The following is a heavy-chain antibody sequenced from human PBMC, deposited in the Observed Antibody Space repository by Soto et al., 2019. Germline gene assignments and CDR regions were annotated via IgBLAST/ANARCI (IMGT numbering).Heavy chain of an antibody. V-gene: IGHV3-11*01. J-gene: IGHJ4*02. CDR1: GYTFSDYY. CDR2: IDTSGTKI. D-gene: IGHD3-3*01. CDR3: ASHYDMWSGYLSPVDY. Sequence: QVQLVESGGDLVKPGGSLRLSCAASGYTFSDYYMSWIRQAPGKGLEWISYIDTSGTKIYYADSVKGRFTITRDNAKNSLYLEMTNLRDENTAVYYCASHYDMWSGYLSPVDYWGQGTLVTVSS.